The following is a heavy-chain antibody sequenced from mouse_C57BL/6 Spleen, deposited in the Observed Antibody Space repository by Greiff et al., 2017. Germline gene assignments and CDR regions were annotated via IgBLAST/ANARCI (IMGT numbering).Heavy chain of an antibody. Sequence: EVQLQQSGPELVKPGASVKIPCKASGYTFTDYNMDWVKQSHGKSLEWIGDINPNNGGTIYNQKFKGKATLTVDKSSSTAYMELRSLTSEDTAVYYCARSVTVVAYYYAMDYWGQGTSVTVSS. CDR3: ARSVTVVAYYYAMDY. CDR2: INPNNGGT. V-gene: IGHV1-18*01. J-gene: IGHJ4*01. D-gene: IGHD1-1*01. CDR1: GYTFTDYN.